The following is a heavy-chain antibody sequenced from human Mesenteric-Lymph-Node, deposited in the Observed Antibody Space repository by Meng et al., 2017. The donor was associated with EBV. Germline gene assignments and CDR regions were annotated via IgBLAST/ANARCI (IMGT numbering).Heavy chain of an antibody. V-gene: IGHV4-4*02. CDR3: ASGVPGD. J-gene: IGHJ4*02. CDR1: GGSMRRSDW. Sequence: QVQLHEQGRGLVKPSRTLSRTCDVSGGSMRRSDWWRWVRQPPGKGLEWIGEIYYSGRTNYNPSLRGRVTTSVDTSKNQVSLNLTSVTAADTAVYYCASGVPGDWGQGTLVTVSS. CDR2: IYYSGRT. D-gene: IGHD1-1*01.